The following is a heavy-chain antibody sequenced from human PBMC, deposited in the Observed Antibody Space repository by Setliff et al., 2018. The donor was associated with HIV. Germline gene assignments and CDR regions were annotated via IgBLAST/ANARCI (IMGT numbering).Heavy chain of an antibody. V-gene: IGHV1-46*01. Sequence: ASVKVSCKASGYTFTSYPMHWVRQAPEQGLEWMGVINTSGGSAGYAEKFRGRVTMTRDTSTNTVYMDLRNLRSEDTAVYYCARNQGDASGWYAGDYWGHGTLVTVSS. CDR1: GYTFTSYP. J-gene: IGHJ4*01. CDR3: ARNQGDASGWYAGDY. D-gene: IGHD6-19*01. CDR2: INTSGGSA.